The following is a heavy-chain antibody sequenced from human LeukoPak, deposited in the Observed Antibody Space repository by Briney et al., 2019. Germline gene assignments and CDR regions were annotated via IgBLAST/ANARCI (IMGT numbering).Heavy chain of an antibody. Sequence: GGSLRLSCSASGFTFSSYAMHWVRQAPGKGLEYVSAISSNGGSTYYADSVKGRFTISRDNSKNTLYLQMSSLRAEDTAVYYCARGFSGSYRTFDYWGQGTLVTVSS. V-gene: IGHV3-64D*09. CDR3: ARGFSGSYRTFDY. D-gene: IGHD1-26*01. CDR2: ISSNGGST. CDR1: GFTFSSYA. J-gene: IGHJ4*02.